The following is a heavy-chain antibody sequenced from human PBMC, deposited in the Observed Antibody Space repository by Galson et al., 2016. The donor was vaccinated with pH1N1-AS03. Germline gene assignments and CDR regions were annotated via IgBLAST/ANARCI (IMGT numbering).Heavy chain of an antibody. V-gene: IGHV1-2*04. CDR3: ARDPRGPCSSATCATTYYFGMDV. D-gene: IGHD2/OR15-2a*01. Sequence: SVKVSCKASGNTFTTYGLIWVRQAPGQGLERMGWINPNNGVTNYAQKFQAWVTMTGDTSISTAYLELYGLKSDDTAVYYCARDPRGPCSSATCATTYYFGMDVWGQGTTVIVSS. CDR1: GNTFTTYG. CDR2: INPNNGVT. J-gene: IGHJ6*02.